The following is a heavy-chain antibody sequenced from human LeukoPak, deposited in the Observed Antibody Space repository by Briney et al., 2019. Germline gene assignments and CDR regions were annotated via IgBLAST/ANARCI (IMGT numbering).Heavy chain of an antibody. CDR1: GDSISGYY. V-gene: IGHV4-59*01. CDR2: FYNSGRS. Sequence: SETLSLTCTVSGDSISGYYRGWIRQPPGKGLEWIGYFYNSGRSTYNPSFKSRVIISADTSKNHFSLKLNSVTTADTAVYYCTRGAGWLIDYWGQGILVTVSS. J-gene: IGHJ4*02. CDR3: TRGAGWLIDY. D-gene: IGHD3-16*01.